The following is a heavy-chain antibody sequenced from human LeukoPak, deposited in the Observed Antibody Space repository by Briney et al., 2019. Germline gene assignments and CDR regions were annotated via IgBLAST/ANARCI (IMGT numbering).Heavy chain of an antibody. CDR3: ARDANGGGYNSIADWFDP. CDR2: IYTSGGT. Sequence: SETLSLTCTVSGGSISSYYWSWLRQPAGKGLEGIGRIYTSGGTNYNPSRKSRVTMSVDTSKNQFSLKLSSVTAADTAVYYCARDANGGGYNSIADWFDPWGQGTLVTVSS. V-gene: IGHV4-4*07. D-gene: IGHD5-24*01. CDR1: GGSISSYY. J-gene: IGHJ5*02.